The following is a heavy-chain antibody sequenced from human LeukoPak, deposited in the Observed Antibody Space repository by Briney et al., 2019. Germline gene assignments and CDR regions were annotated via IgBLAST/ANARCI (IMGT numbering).Heavy chain of an antibody. CDR1: GFTFSSYA. D-gene: IGHD4-17*01. CDR2: ISGSGIST. J-gene: IGHJ5*02. V-gene: IGHV3-23*01. Sequence: GGSLRLSCAASGFTFSSYAMNWVRQAPGKGLEWVSAISGSGISTYYADSVKGRFTISRDNSKNTLYLQMNSLRAEDAAVYYCASAKNGDYVYNWFDPWGQGTLVTVSS. CDR3: ASAKNGDYVYNWFDP.